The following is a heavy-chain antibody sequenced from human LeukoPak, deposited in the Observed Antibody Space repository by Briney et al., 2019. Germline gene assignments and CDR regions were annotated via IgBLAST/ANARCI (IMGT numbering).Heavy chain of an antibody. CDR1: GVGFSNYG. V-gene: IGHV3-33*08. CDR3: ARVRGGIIPDAFDI. Sequence: GRSLRLSCAASGVGFSNYGMHWVRQAPGKGLEWVAVIWYDGSNKDYGDSVKGRFTISRDNSKNTLYLQMNSLRAEDTAVYYCARVRGGIIPDAFDIWGQGTVVTVSS. CDR2: IWYDGSNK. D-gene: IGHD3-10*01. J-gene: IGHJ3*02.